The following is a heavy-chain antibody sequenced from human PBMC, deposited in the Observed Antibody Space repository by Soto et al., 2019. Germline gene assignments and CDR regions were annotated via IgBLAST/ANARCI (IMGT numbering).Heavy chain of an antibody. CDR3: ARESPRGSYYLDY. Sequence: SETLSLTCAVSDGSINSRYWWSWVRQSPGKGLEWIGEIYHSGSTNYNPSLKSRVTISVDTSKNQFSLKLSSVTAADTAVYYCARESPRGSYYLDYWGQGTLVTVSS. CDR1: DGSINSRYW. CDR2: IYHSGST. D-gene: IGHD1-26*01. J-gene: IGHJ4*02. V-gene: IGHV4-4*02.